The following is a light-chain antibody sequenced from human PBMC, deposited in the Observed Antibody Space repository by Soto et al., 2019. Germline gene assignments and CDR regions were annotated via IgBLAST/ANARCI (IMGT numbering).Light chain of an antibody. V-gene: IGLV2-8*01. CDR2: EIS. J-gene: IGLJ2*01. CDR3: SSYAGSNNLV. Sequence: QSALTQPPSASGSPGQSVTISCTGISSDVGSYNYVSWYQQYPGKAPKLMIYEISKRPSGVPDRFSGSKSGNTASLTVSGLQAEDEADYYCSSYAGSNNLVFGGGTQLTVL. CDR1: SSDVGSYNY.